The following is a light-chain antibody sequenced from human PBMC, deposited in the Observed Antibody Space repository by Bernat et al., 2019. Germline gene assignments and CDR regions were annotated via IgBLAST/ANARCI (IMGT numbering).Light chain of an antibody. V-gene: IGLV1-47*01. J-gene: IGLJ2*01. CDR3: AAWEDSLTGGV. Sequence: HSVLIQPPPASGTPGQTVTISFSGSSSNIGSNHVYWYQQLPGTAPKRLIYRNNQRPSGVPDRFSGSKSGTSASLAISGLRSEDEDDYDCAAWEDSLTGGVFGGGTKLTVL. CDR2: RNN. CDR1: SSNIGSNH.